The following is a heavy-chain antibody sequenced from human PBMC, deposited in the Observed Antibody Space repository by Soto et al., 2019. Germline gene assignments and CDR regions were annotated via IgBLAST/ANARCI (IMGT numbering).Heavy chain of an antibody. J-gene: IGHJ3*01. CDR3: ASRPLVFGGVPYDAFDV. V-gene: IGHV5-51*01. CDR1: GYSFTNYW. Sequence: GESLKISCKGSGYSFTNYWIGWVRQMPEKGLEWMGIIYPGDSDTRYSPSFQGQVTISADKSISTAYLQWRSLKASDTAMYYCASRPLVFGGVPYDAFDVWGQGTLVTVSS. CDR2: IYPGDSDT. D-gene: IGHD3-3*01.